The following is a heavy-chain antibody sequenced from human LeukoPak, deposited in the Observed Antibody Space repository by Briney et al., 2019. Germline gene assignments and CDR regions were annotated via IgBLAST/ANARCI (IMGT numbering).Heavy chain of an antibody. J-gene: IGHJ4*02. V-gene: IGHV3-48*03. CDR3: ARYVSDGYNAPFDS. CDR2: ITSSSTSI. Sequence: PGGSLRLSCSASGFTFSGFEMNWVRQAPGKGLEWISKITSSSTSIYYADSVKGRFTVSRDNAKNSLYLQMNSLRAEDTAVYFCARYVSDGYNAPFDSWGQGTLVTASS. D-gene: IGHD5-24*01. CDR1: GFTFSGFE.